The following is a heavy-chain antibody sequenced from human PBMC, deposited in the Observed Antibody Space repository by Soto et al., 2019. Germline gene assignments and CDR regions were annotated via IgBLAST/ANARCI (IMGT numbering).Heavy chain of an antibody. CDR2: ISSSGSTI. D-gene: IGHD2-15*01. Sequence: GGSLRLSCAASGFTFSSYEMNWVRQAPGKGLEWVSYISSSGSTIYYADSVKGRFTISRDNAKNSLYLQMNSLRAEDTAVYYCARGAGYSPFDYWGQGTLVTVPS. CDR3: ARGAGYSPFDY. J-gene: IGHJ4*02. V-gene: IGHV3-48*03. CDR1: GFTFSSYE.